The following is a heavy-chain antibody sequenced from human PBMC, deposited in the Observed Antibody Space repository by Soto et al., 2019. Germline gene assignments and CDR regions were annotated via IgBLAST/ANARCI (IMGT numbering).Heavy chain of an antibody. D-gene: IGHD4-17*01. CDR1: GYTFTSYD. CDR2: MNPNSGNT. J-gene: IGHJ6*03. Sequence: ASVKVSCKASGYTFTSYDINWVRQATGQGLEWMGWMNPNSGNTGYAQKFQGRVTMTRNTSISTAYMELSSLRSEDTAVYYCARKATGYGDLYYYYYYMDVWGKGTTVTVSS. CDR3: ARKATGYGDLYYYYYYMDV. V-gene: IGHV1-8*01.